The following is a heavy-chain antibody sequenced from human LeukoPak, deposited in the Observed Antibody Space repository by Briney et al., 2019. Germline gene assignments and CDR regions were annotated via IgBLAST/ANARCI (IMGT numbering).Heavy chain of an antibody. CDR3: ARDNSALGYCSGGSCFECDY. CDR1: GYTFTSYY. Sequence: PVASVKVSCKASGYTFTSYYMHWVRQAPGQGLEWMGIINPSGGSTSYAQKFQGRVTMTRDTSMSTVYMELSSLRSEDTAVYYCARDNSALGYCSGGSCFECDYWGQGTLVTVSS. CDR2: INPSGGST. D-gene: IGHD2-15*01. J-gene: IGHJ4*02. V-gene: IGHV1-46*01.